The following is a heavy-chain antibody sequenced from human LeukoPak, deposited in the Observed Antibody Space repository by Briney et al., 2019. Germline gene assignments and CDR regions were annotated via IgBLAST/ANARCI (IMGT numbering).Heavy chain of an antibody. V-gene: IGHV4-30-4*02. CDR1: GGSISSGYYY. CDR3: ARGGPGSGWPLNWFDP. CDR2: IDYSGSI. J-gene: IGHJ5*02. Sequence: SETLSLTCTVSGGSISSGYYYWSWVRQPPGKGLEWIGYIDYSGSIYYNPSLKNRVAISVDSPKNQFSLKLSSVTAADTAVYYCARGGPGSGWPLNWFDPWGQGTLVTVSS. D-gene: IGHD6-19*01.